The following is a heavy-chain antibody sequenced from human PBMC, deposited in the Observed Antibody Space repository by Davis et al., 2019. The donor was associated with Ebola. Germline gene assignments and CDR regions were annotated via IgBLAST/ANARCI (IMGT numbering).Heavy chain of an antibody. CDR3: ARHRASHRSWVPFDY. D-gene: IGHD2-15*01. CDR2: IYYSGST. J-gene: IGHJ4*02. V-gene: IGHV4-39*01. CDR1: GGSISSSSYY. Sequence: SETLSLTCTVSGGSISSSSYYWGWIRQPPGKGLEWIGSIYYSGSTYYNPSLKSRVTISVDTSKNQFSLKLSSVTAADTAVYYCARHRASHRSWVPFDYWGQGTLVTVSS.